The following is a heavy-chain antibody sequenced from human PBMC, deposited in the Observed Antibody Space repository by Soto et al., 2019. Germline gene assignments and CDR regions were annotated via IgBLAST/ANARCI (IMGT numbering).Heavy chain of an antibody. CDR1: GFTFSNAW. CDR3: TTEELVSYYYYYYYYMDV. V-gene: IGHV3-15*01. J-gene: IGHJ6*03. D-gene: IGHD3-10*01. Sequence: GGSLRLSCAASGFTFSNAWMSWVRQAPGKGLEWVGRIKSKTDGGTTDYAAPVKGRFTISRDDSKNTLYLQMNSLKTEDTAVYYCTTEELVSYYYYYYYYMDVWGKGTTVT. CDR2: IKSKTDGGTT.